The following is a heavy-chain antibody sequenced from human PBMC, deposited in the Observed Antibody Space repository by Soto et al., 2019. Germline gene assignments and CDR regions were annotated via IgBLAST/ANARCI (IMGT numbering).Heavy chain of an antibody. D-gene: IGHD3-10*01. Sequence: QVQLVQSGAEVKKPGASVKVSCEASGYSFKTYSIHWVRQAPGQRLEWMGSINAGSGDTKYSPHFQGRVTITRDTTATTAHMEMRSLRSEDTAVYYCARNRLLWYEDFDPWGQGTLVIVSS. CDR2: INAGSGDT. V-gene: IGHV1-3*01. CDR1: GYSFKTYS. J-gene: IGHJ5*02. CDR3: ARNRLLWYEDFDP.